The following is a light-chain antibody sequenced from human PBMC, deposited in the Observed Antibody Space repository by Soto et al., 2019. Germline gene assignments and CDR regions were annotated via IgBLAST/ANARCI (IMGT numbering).Light chain of an antibody. V-gene: IGKV3-20*01. CDR2: GAS. J-gene: IGKJ1*01. Sequence: EGVLTQSPGTLSLSPGERATLSCRASQSVDRSYLAWYQQRPGQAPRLLIYGASSRATGIPDRFSGSGSGTDFTLTISRLEPEDFATYYCQQYNSYPWTFGQGTKVEIK. CDR1: QSVDRSY. CDR3: QQYNSYPWT.